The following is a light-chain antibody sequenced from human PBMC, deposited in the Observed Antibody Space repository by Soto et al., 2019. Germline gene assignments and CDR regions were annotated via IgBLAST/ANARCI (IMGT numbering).Light chain of an antibody. J-gene: IGKJ5*01. CDR1: QSVSSSY. Sequence: EIVLAQSAGTLSLSPGERATLSCGASQSVSSSYLAWYQQKPGQAPRLLIYGVSSRATGVPDRFSGSGSGTDFTLTISRLEPEDFAVYYCQQYIIPTTFGQGTRLEIK. CDR3: QQYIIPTT. V-gene: IGKV3-20*01. CDR2: GVS.